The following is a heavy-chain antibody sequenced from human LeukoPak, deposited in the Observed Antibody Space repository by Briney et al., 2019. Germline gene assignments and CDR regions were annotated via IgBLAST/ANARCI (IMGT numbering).Heavy chain of an antibody. CDR2: ISYDGSNK. CDR1: GFTFSSYA. CDR3: ARDDCSSTSCYYYYGMDV. Sequence: GRSLRLSCAASGFTFSSYAMHWVRQAPGKGLEWVAVISYDGSNKYYADSVKGRFTISRDNSKNTLYLQMNSLRAEDTAVYYCARDDCSSTSCYYYYGMDVWGQGTTVTVSS. D-gene: IGHD2-2*01. V-gene: IGHV3-30-3*01. J-gene: IGHJ6*02.